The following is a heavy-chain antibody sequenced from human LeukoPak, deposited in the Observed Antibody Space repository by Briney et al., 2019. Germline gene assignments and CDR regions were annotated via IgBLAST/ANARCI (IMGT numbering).Heavy chain of an antibody. V-gene: IGHV4-39*01. CDR1: GGSVSSSSYY. D-gene: IGHD2-8*02. J-gene: IGHJ5*02. Sequence: SQTLSLTCTVSGGSVSSSSYYWGWIRQPPGKGLEWIVSIYYSGSTYYNPSLKSRVTISVDTSKNQFSLKLSSVTAADTAVYYCARVGPPRHPPWYNWFDPWGQGTLVTVSS. CDR3: ARVGPPRHPPWYNWFDP. CDR2: IYYSGST.